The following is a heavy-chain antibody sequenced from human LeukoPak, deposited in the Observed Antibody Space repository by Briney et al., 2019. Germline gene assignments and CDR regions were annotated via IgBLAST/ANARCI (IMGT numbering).Heavy chain of an antibody. J-gene: IGHJ5*02. CDR2: IKQDGSEK. CDR1: GFTFSSYW. V-gene: IGHV3-7*01. Sequence: GGSLRLSCAASGFTFSSYWMSWVRQAPGKGLEWVANIKQDGSEKYYVDSVKGRFTISRDNAKNSLYLQMNSLRAEDTAVYYCARESRSPNDIAAAGISLDIINWFDPWGQGTLVTVSS. CDR3: ARESRSPNDIAAAGISLDIINWFDP. D-gene: IGHD6-13*01.